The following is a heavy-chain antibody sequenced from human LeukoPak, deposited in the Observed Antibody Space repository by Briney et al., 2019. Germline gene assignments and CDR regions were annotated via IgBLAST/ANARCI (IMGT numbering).Heavy chain of an antibody. V-gene: IGHV1-46*01. J-gene: IGHJ5*02. CDR1: GYTFSTYY. Sequence: ASVKVSCKASGYTFSTYYMHWVRQAPGQGLEWMGIINPSGGSTTYAQKFQGRVTMTRDTSTSTVFMGVSSLRPEDTAVYYCARAGGHSYGYDHWGQGTLVTVSS. CDR2: INPSGGST. D-gene: IGHD5-18*01. CDR3: ARAGGHSYGYDH.